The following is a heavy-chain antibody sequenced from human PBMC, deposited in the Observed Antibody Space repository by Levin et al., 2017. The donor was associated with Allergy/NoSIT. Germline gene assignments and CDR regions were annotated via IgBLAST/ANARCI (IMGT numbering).Heavy chain of an antibody. CDR3: ARASSGFGELPMFDY. V-gene: IGHV1-69*13. D-gene: IGHD3-10*01. CDR2: IIPIFGTA. J-gene: IGHJ4*02. CDR1: GGTFSSYA. Sequence: SVKVSCKASGGTFSSYAISWVRQAPGQGLEWMGGIIPIFGTANYAQKSQGRVTITADESTSTAYMELSSLRSEDTAVYYCARASSGFGELPMFDYWGQGTLVTVSS.